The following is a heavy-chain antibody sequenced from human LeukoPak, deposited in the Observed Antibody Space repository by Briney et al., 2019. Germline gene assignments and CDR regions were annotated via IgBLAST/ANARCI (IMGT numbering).Heavy chain of an antibody. CDR2: VKSRSAGETT. D-gene: IGHD3-10*01. CDR3: TLIQGWGSGSYYRDF. Sequence: GGSLRLSCAASGFSISNDWMSWVRQAPGKGLGWVARVKSRSAGETTDYAAPVKGRFTISRDDSKNTLYLQMNSLKTEDTPVYYCTLIQGWGSGSYYRDFWGQGTLVTVSS. V-gene: IGHV3-15*01. CDR1: GFSISNDW. J-gene: IGHJ4*02.